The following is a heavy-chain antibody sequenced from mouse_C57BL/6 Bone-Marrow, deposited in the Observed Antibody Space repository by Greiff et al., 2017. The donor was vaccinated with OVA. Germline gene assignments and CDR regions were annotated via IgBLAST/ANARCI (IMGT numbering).Heavy chain of an antibody. D-gene: IGHD1-1*01. V-gene: IGHV1-69*01. J-gene: IGHJ1*03. CDR3: GYGSSYDWYFDV. Sequence: VKLQQPGAELVMPGASVKLSCKASGYTFTSYWMHWVKQRPGQGLEWIGEIDPSDSYTNYNQKFKGKSTLTVDKSSSTAYMQLSSLTSEDSAVYYCGYGSSYDWYFDVWGTGTTVTVSS. CDR1: GYTFTSYW. CDR2: IDPSDSYT.